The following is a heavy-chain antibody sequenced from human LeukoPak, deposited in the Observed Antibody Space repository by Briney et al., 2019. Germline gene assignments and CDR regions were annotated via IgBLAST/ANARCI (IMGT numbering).Heavy chain of an antibody. CDR2: IYSGGST. Sequence: GGSLRLSCAASGFTVSSNYMSWVRQAPGKGLEWVSVIYSGGSTYYADSVKGRFTISRDNSKNTLYLQMNSLRAEDTAVYYCASLDHIVGVTDDAFDFWGQGTMVTVSS. CDR3: ASLDHIVGVTDDAFDF. D-gene: IGHD3-22*01. J-gene: IGHJ3*01. CDR1: GFTVSSNY. V-gene: IGHV3-66*01.